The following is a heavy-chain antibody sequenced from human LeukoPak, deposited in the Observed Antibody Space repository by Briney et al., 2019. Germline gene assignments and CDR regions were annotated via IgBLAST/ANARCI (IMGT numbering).Heavy chain of an antibody. J-gene: IGHJ4*02. Sequence: SETLSLTCTVSGGSISSYYWSWIRQPPGKGLEWIGNIYYNGNTYYNPSLKSRVTISADTSKNQFSLKLSSVTAADTAVYYCARDGKEFGTLDYWGQGTLVTVSS. CDR3: ARDGKEFGTLDY. CDR1: GGSISSYY. CDR2: IYYNGNT. D-gene: IGHD3-10*01. V-gene: IGHV4-59*12.